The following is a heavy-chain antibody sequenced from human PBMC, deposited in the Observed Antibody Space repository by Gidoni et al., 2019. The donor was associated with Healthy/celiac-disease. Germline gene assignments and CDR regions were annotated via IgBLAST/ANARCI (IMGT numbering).Heavy chain of an antibody. CDR3: AIAGGNSPRPPISPPDY. Sequence: QVQLVQSGAEVQKPGSSVKVSCKASGGTFPSSAIRWVRQAPGQGLEWMGGIIPILGIANYAQKFQGRVTITADKSTSTAYMELSSLRSEDTAVYYCAIAGGNSPRPPISPPDYWGQGTLVTVSS. V-gene: IGHV1-69*10. CDR2: IIPILGIA. D-gene: IGHD2-21*02. CDR1: GGTFPSSA. J-gene: IGHJ4*02.